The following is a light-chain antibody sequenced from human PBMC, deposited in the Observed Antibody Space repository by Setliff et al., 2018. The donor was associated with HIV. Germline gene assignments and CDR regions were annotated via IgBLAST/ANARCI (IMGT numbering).Light chain of an antibody. CDR3: RSNTGSNTYV. CDR1: SRDIGRYNL. CDR2: QAT. Sequence: QSVLTQPASVSGSPGQSITIACTGTSRDIGRYNLASWYQQYPGKAPKLMIYQATKRPSGVSNRFPGSKSGNTASLTISGLQAEDEADYYCRSNTGSNTYVFGGGTKVTVL. V-gene: IGLV2-23*01. J-gene: IGLJ1*01.